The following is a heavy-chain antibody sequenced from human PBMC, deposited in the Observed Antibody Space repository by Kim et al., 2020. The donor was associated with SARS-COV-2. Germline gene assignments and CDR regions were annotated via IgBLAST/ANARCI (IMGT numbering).Heavy chain of an antibody. V-gene: IGHV6-1*01. CDR2: TYYRSKWYN. CDR3: ARGVYIAVAGPTVYYGMDV. J-gene: IGHJ6*02. D-gene: IGHD6-19*01. Sequence: SQTLSLTCAISGDSVSSNSAAWNWIRQSPSRGLEWLGRTYYRSKWYNDYAVSVKSRITINPDTSKNQFSLQLNSVTPEDTAVYYCARGVYIAVAGPTVYYGMDVWGQGTTVTVSS. CDR1: GDSVSSNSAA.